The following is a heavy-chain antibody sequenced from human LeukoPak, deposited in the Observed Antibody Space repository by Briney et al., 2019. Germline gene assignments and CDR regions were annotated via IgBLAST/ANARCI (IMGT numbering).Heavy chain of an antibody. CDR2: IKQDGSEK. V-gene: IGHV3-7*01. CDR1: GFTFSSYW. J-gene: IGHJ4*02. Sequence: PGGSLRLSCAASGFTFSSYWMSWVRQAPGKGLEWVANIKQDGSEKYYVDSVKGRFTISRDNSKNTLYLQMNSLRAEDTAVYYCAKDLGYDSSGSPQADYWGQGTLVTVSS. CDR3: AKDLGYDSSGSPQADY. D-gene: IGHD3-22*01.